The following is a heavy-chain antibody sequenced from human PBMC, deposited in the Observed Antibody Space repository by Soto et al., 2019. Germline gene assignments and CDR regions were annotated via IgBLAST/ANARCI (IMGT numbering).Heavy chain of an antibody. CDR2: TYYRGNT. D-gene: IGHD5-12*01. CDR3: SGLPIGYKAGWDP. Sequence: TWSPTCSVSGGSTSSSGSYSGWLRQPPGKGLEWIGSTYYRGNTYYNPSLKSRVTISVDTSKNQFSLKLTSVTAADTAVYFCSGLPIGYKAGWDPWG. J-gene: IGHJ5*02. CDR1: GGSTSSSGSY. V-gene: IGHV4-39*01.